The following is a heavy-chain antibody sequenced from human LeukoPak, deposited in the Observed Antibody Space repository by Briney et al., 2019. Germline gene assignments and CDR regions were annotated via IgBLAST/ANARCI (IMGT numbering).Heavy chain of an antibody. CDR2: ISSCSSYI. J-gene: IGHJ4*02. D-gene: IGHD6-13*01. V-gene: IGHV3-21*01. CDR1: GFTFSSYS. CDR3: AREHSSSFFDY. Sequence: GGSLRLSCAASGFTFSSYSMNWVRQAPGKGLEWVSSISSCSSYIYYADSVKGRFTIPRDNAKNSLYLQMNSLRAEDTAVYYCAREHSSSFFDYWGQGTLVTVSS.